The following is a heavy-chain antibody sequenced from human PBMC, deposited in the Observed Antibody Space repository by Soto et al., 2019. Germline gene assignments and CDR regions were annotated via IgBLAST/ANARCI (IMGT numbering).Heavy chain of an antibody. J-gene: IGHJ4*02. V-gene: IGHV3-30*18. CDR3: AKSRTTTTYDALDY. CDR1: GFTFNNSG. D-gene: IGHD3-16*01. CDR2: ISYDGSNE. Sequence: QVQLVESGGGVVQPGRSLRLSCAASGFTFNNSGMHWVRQAPGKGLEWVSVISYDGSNEYYADSVKGRFTISRDNSKNTLSLQMNSLGVEDTAMYYCAKSRTTTTYDALDYWGQGTLVTVSS.